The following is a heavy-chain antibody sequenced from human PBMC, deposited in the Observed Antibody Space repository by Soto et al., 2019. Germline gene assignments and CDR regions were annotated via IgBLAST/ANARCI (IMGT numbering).Heavy chain of an antibody. Sequence: PVVSLILSCSASGFTFSSYAISWVRQAPVKGLEWVSAISGSGGSTYYAYSVKGRFTISIDNSKNTLYLQMNSLRAEDTAVYYCAKDRDKCNYDAFDIWGQRTMVTVSS. CDR2: ISGSGGST. CDR3: AKDRDKCNYDAFDI. J-gene: IGHJ3*02. V-gene: IGHV3-23*01. CDR1: GFTFSSYA. D-gene: IGHD1-7*01.